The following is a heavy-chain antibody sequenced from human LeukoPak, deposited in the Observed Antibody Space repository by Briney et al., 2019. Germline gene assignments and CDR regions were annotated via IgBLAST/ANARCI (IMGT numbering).Heavy chain of an antibody. CDR2: INHSGST. V-gene: IGHV4-34*01. J-gene: IGHJ3*02. Sequence: QSSETLSLTCAVYGGSFSGYYWSWIRQPPGKGLEWIGEINHSGSTNYNPSLKSRVTISVDTSKNQFSLKLSSVTAADTAVYYCARGRGAMVRGVDAFDIWGQGTMDTVSS. CDR3: ARGRGAMVRGVDAFDI. CDR1: GGSFSGYY. D-gene: IGHD3-10*01.